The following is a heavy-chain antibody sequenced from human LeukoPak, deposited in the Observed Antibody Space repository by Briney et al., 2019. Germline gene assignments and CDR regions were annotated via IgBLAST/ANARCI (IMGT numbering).Heavy chain of an antibody. CDR1: GGSFSGYY. D-gene: IGHD4-17*01. CDR2: INHSGST. Sequence: PSKTLSLTCAVYGGSFSGYYWSWIRQPPGEGLEWIGEINHSGSTNYNPSLKSRVTISVDTFKNQFSLKLSSVTAADTAVYYCARLHPLRRGHYYYYMDVWGKGTTVTVSS. J-gene: IGHJ6*03. CDR3: ARLHPLRRGHYYYYMDV. V-gene: IGHV4-34*01.